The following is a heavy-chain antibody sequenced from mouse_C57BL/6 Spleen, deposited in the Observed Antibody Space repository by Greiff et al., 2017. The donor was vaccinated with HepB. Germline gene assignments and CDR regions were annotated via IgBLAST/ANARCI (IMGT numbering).Heavy chain of an antibody. J-gene: IGHJ1*03. V-gene: IGHV2-5*01. CDR1: GFSLTSYG. Sequence: VKLQESGPGLVQPSQSLSITCTVSGFSLTSYGVHWVRQSPGKGLEWLGVIWRGGSTDYNAAFMSRLSITKDNSKSQVFFKMNSLQADDTAIYYCAKNLGPNWYFDVWGTGTTVTVSS. CDR3: AKNLGPNWYFDV. CDR2: IWRGGST. D-gene: IGHD4-1*01.